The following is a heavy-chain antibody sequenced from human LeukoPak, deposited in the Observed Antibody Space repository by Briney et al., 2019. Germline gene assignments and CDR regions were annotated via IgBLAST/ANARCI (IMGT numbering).Heavy chain of an antibody. Sequence: SETLSLTCTVSGGSISSYYWSWIRQPAGKGLEWIGRIYTSGSTNYNPSLKSRVTMSVDTSKNQFSLKLSSATAADTAVYYCARGGSSWYGRENNWFDPWGQGTLVTVSS. CDR1: GGSISSYY. CDR3: ARGGSSWYGRENNWFDP. D-gene: IGHD6-13*01. J-gene: IGHJ5*02. CDR2: IYTSGST. V-gene: IGHV4-4*07.